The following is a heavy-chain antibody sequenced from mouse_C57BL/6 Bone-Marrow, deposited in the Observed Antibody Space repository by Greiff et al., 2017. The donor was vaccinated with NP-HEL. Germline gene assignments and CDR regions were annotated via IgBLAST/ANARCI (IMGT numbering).Heavy chain of an antibody. D-gene: IGHD1-1*01. Sequence: QVQLQQPGAELVKPGASVKLSCKASGYTFTSYWMHWVKQRPGQGLEWIGMIHPNSGSTNYNEKFKSKATLTVDKSSSTAYMQLSSLTSEDSAVYYCARYGLYGSSYDFDYWGQGTTLTVSS. V-gene: IGHV1-64*01. CDR2: IHPNSGST. CDR1: GYTFTSYW. J-gene: IGHJ2*01. CDR3: ARYGLYGSSYDFDY.